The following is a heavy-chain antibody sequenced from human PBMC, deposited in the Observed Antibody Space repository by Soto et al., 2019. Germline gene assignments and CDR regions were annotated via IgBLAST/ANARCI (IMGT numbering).Heavy chain of an antibody. CDR3: ARGFSRYGSGSYYNWFDP. CDR1: GGSFRVYY. D-gene: IGHD3-10*01. CDR2: INHSGST. Sequence: SETVSLTCSVYGGSFRVYYWSWIRQPPGKGLEWIGEINHSGSTNYNPSLKSRVTISVDTSKNQFSLKLSSVTAADTAVYYCARGFSRYGSGSYYNWFDPWGQGTLVTV. V-gene: IGHV4-34*01. J-gene: IGHJ5*02.